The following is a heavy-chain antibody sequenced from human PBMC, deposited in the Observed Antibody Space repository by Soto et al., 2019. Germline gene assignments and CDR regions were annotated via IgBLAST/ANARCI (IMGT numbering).Heavy chain of an antibody. Sequence: QITLKESGPTLVKPTQTLTLTCTFSGFSLSTRGVGVGWIRQPPGKALEWLALIYWDDDKPNSPSLKRRLTNTKDSPKNQVGLTRTIMGPVDTATCYCAHRRSRSWPYRGYFDLWGRGTLVTVSS. V-gene: IGHV2-5*02. CDR3: AHRRSRSWPYRGYFDL. D-gene: IGHD3-10*01. CDR2: IYWDDDK. CDR1: GFSLSTRGVG. J-gene: IGHJ2*01.